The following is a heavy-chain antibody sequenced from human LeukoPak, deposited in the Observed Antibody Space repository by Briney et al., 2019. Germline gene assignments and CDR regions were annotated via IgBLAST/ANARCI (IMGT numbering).Heavy chain of an antibody. D-gene: IGHD6-13*01. CDR1: GFIFSSYA. Sequence: PGGSLRLSCAASGFIFSSYAMSWGCQAPRKGLELASAISGTGGTTYYADSVQSRVTVSRVNSKKKLFLQMNSFRAEDTAVYYCAKSSGMAAGGRDAFDIWGQGTMVSVSS. J-gene: IGHJ3*02. CDR2: ISGTGGTT. CDR3: AKSSGMAAGGRDAFDI. V-gene: IGHV3-23*01.